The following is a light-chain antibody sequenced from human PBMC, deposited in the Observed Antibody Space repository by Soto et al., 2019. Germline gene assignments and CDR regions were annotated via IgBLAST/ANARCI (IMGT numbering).Light chain of an antibody. CDR3: SSYTARRTHG. Sequence: HSVLTQPASVAGSPGPSITISCTGTSTDLGGYNYVSCYQQDPGKAPKLLIFEVTSRPSWVSDRFSVSKSTNTASLTISGIQPDDEADYCCSSYTARRTHGFGTGTTVTV. CDR2: EVT. J-gene: IGLJ1*01. CDR1: STDLGGYNY. V-gene: IGLV2-14*01.